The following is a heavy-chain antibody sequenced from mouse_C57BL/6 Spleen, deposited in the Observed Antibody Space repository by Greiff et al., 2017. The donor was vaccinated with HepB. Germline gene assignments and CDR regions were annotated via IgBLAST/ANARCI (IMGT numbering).Heavy chain of an antibody. V-gene: IGHV1-80*01. J-gene: IGHJ2*01. Sequence: VQLQQSGAELVKPGASVKISCKASGYAFSSYWMNWVKQRPGKGLEWIGQIYPGDGDTNYNGKFKGKATLTADKSSSTAYMQLSSLTSEDSAVYFCARSGSGSTSDYWGQGTTLTVSS. CDR3: ARSGSGSTSDY. CDR1: GYAFSSYW. CDR2: IYPGDGDT. D-gene: IGHD3-2*02.